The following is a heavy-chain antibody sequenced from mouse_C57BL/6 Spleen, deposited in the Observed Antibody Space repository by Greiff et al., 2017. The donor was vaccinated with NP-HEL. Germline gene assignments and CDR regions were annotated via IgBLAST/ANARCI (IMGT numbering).Heavy chain of an antibody. CDR1: GYSITSGYY. V-gene: IGHV3-6*01. CDR2: ISYDGSN. D-gene: IGHD3-2*02. Sequence: EVKLEESGPGLVKPSQSLSLTCSVTGYSITSGYYWNWIRQFPGNKLEWMGYISYDGSNNYNPSLKNRISITRDTSKNQFFLKLNSVTTEDTATYYCAREGTVRDAMDYWGQGTSVTVSS. J-gene: IGHJ4*01. CDR3: AREGTVRDAMDY.